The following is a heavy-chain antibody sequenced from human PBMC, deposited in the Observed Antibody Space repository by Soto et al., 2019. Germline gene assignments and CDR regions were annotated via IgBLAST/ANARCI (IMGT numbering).Heavy chain of an antibody. Sequence: GASVKVSCKASGYTFTSYGISWVRQAPGQGLEWMGWISAYNGNTNYAQKLQGRVTMTTDTSTSTAYMELRSLRSDDTAVYYCARDSRITMIVVVISAFDIWGQGPMVTVSS. D-gene: IGHD3-22*01. CDR3: ARDSRITMIVVVISAFDI. CDR1: GYTFTSYG. CDR2: ISAYNGNT. V-gene: IGHV1-18*01. J-gene: IGHJ3*02.